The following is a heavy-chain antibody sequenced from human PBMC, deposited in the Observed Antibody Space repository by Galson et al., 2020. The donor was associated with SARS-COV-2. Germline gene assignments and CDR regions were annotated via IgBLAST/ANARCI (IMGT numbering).Heavy chain of an antibody. CDR1: GGTFSSYA. Sequence: SVKVSCKASGGTFSSYAISWVRQAPGQGLEWMGGIIPILGIANYAQKFQGRVTITADKSTSTAYMELSSLRSEDTAVYYCARDLPGYCSSTSCYTDDYWGQGTLVTVSS. J-gene: IGHJ4*02. V-gene: IGHV1-69*10. CDR3: ARDLPGYCSSTSCYTDDY. CDR2: IIPILGIA. D-gene: IGHD2-2*02.